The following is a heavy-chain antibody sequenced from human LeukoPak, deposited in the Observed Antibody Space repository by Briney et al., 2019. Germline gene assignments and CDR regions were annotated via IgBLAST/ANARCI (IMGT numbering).Heavy chain of an antibody. CDR2: IYHSGST. CDR1: GGSISSGGYS. CDR3: ARGVTMVRGRNDDYYYGMDV. J-gene: IGHJ6*02. V-gene: IGHV4-30-2*01. Sequence: SETLSLTCAASGGSISSGGYSWSWLRQPPGQRLEGIVNIYHSGSTYYNPSLKSRVTISVDRSKNQFSLKLSSVPAADTAVYYCARGVTMVRGRNDDYYYGMDVWGQGTTVTVSS. D-gene: IGHD3-10*01.